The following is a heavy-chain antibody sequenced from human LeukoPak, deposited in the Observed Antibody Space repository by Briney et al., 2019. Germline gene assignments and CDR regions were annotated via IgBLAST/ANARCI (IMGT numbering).Heavy chain of an antibody. CDR2: INPSGGST. J-gene: IGHJ4*02. CDR3: ARDQPGPGSSSWTFDY. V-gene: IGHV1-46*01. CDR1: GYTFTSYY. Sequence: ASVKVSCKASGYTFTSYYMHWVRQAPGQGLEWMGIINPSGGSTSYAQKFQGRVTMTRDTSTSTVYMELSSLRSEDTAVYYCARDQPGPGSSSWTFDYWGQGTQVTVSS. D-gene: IGHD6-13*01.